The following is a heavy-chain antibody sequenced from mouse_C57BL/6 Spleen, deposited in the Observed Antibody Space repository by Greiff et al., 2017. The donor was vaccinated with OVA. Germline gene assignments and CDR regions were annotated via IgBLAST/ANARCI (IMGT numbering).Heavy chain of an antibody. J-gene: IGHJ2*01. D-gene: IGHD3-2*02. CDR3: TVIDSSGGTFDY. CDR2: IRNKANNHAT. CDR1: GFTFSDAW. Sequence: EVQRVESGGGLVQPGGSMKLSCAASGFTFSDAWMDWVRQSPEKGLEWVAEIRNKANNHATYYAESVKGRFTISRDDSKSSVYLQMNSLRAEDTGIYYCTVIDSSGGTFDYWGQGTTLTVSS. V-gene: IGHV6-6*01.